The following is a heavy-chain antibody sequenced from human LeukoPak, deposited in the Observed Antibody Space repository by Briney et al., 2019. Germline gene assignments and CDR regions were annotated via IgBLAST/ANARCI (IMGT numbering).Heavy chain of an antibody. D-gene: IGHD2-2*01. CDR1: GFTFDDYA. V-gene: IGHV3-9*01. J-gene: IGHJ4*02. Sequence: GRSLRLSCAASGFTFDDYAMHWVRQAPGKGLEWVSGISWNSGSIGYADSVKGRFTISRDNAKNSLYLQMNSLRDEDTALYYCAKGDCSSTSCYQDYWGQGTLVTVSS. CDR2: ISWNSGSI. CDR3: AKGDCSSTSCYQDY.